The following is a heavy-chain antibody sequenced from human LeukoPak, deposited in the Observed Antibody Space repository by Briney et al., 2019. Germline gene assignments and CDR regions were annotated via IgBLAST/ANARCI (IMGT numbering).Heavy chain of an antibody. CDR2: IYYSGST. CDR1: GGSISSSSYY. J-gene: IGHJ3*02. Sequence: SETLSLTCTVSGGSISSSSYYWGWIRQPPGKGLEWIGYIYYSGSTYYNPSLKSRVTISVDTSKNQFSLKLSSVTAADTAVYYCARKEVPVEAFDIWGQGTMVTVSS. CDR3: ARKEVPVEAFDI. V-gene: IGHV4-30-4*01. D-gene: IGHD4/OR15-4a*01.